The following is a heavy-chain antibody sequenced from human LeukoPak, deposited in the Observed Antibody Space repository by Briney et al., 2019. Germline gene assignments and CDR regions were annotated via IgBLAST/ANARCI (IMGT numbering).Heavy chain of an antibody. V-gene: IGHV1-69*04. D-gene: IGHD6-19*01. CDR1: GGTFSSYA. CDR3: ARELAVAGFDP. Sequence: SVKVSCKASGGTFSSYAISWVRQAPGQGLEWMGRIIPILGIANYAQKFQGRVTITRNTSISTAYMELSSLRSEDTAVYYCARELAVAGFDPWGQGTLVTVSS. J-gene: IGHJ5*02. CDR2: IIPILGIA.